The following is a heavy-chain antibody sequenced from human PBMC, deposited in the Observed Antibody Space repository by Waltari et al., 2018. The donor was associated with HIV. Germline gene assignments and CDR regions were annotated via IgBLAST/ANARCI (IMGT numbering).Heavy chain of an antibody. CDR2: IYYSGST. Sequence: QVQLQESGPGQMKPSETLSLTCTVSGGSISNYFWSWIRQPPGKGLEWLGYIYYSGSTNYNRSLKGRVTISVDTSKSQFSLKLSSVTAADTAVYYCARGRGGGGSSGNWFDPWGQGTLVTVSS. CDR1: GGSISNYF. V-gene: IGHV4-59*01. CDR3: ARGRGGGGSSGNWFDP. J-gene: IGHJ5*02. D-gene: IGHD2-15*01.